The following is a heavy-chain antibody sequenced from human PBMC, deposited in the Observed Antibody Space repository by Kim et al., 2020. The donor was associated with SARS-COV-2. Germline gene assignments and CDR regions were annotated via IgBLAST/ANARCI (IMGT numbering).Heavy chain of an antibody. Sequence: GGSLRLSCAASGFTFSSYAMHWVRQAPGKGLEWVAVISYDGSNKYYADSVKGRFTISRDNSKNTLYLQMNSLRAEDTAVYYCAREGPAMATTITSYYYYYMDVWGKGTTVTVSS. J-gene: IGHJ6*03. CDR3: AREGPAMATTITSYYYYYMDV. D-gene: IGHD5-12*01. CDR2: ISYDGSNK. CDR1: GFTFSSYA. V-gene: IGHV3-30-3*01.